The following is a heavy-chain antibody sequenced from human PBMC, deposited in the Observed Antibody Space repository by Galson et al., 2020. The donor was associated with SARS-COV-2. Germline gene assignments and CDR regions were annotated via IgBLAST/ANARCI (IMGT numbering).Heavy chain of an antibody. CDR2: ISSSSSYI. J-gene: IGHJ6*03. CDR1: GFTFSSYS. V-gene: IGHV3-21*01. CDR3: ARVRTDFWSGYVSGLRPGYMVV. D-gene: IGHD3-3*01. Sequence: GGSLRLSCAASGFTFSSYSMNWVRQAPGKGLEWVSSISSSSSYIYYADSVKGRFTISRDNAKNSLYLQMNSLRAEDTAVYYCARVRTDFWSGYVSGLRPGYMVVWGKGTTVTVSS.